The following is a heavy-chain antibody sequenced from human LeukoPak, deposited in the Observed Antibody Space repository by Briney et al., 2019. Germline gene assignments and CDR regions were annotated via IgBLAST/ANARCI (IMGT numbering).Heavy chain of an antibody. D-gene: IGHD5-18*01. V-gene: IGHV4-59*01. J-gene: IGHJ4*02. CDR1: GGSISSYY. Sequence: SETLSLTCTVSGGSISSYYWSWIRQPPGKGLEWIGYIYYSGSTNYNPSLKSRVTISVDTSKKQFSLKLSSVTAADTAVYYCAGHSGFTYAFFDYWGQGTLVTVSS. CDR3: AGHSGFTYAFFDY. CDR2: IYYSGST.